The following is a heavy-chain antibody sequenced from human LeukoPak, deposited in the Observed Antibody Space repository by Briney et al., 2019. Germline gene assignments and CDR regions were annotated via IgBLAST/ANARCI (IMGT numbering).Heavy chain of an antibody. D-gene: IGHD3-22*01. V-gene: IGHV4-61*08. CDR2: IYYSGST. Sequence: SETLSLTCTVSGGSISSSGYYWGWIRQPPGKGLEWIGYIYYSGSTNYNPSLKSRVTISVDTSKNQFSLKLSSVTAADTAVYYCAREVVRSYYESGGYYYFDYWGQGALVTVSS. CDR1: GGSISSSGYY. CDR3: AREVVRSYYESGGYYYFDY. J-gene: IGHJ4*02.